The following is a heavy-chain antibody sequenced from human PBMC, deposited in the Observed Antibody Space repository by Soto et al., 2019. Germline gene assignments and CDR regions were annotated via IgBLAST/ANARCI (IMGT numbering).Heavy chain of an antibody. CDR1: GYTFTSYG. V-gene: IGHV1-18*01. CDR3: AREVYGDYVLDY. D-gene: IGHD4-17*01. CDR2: ISAYNGNT. J-gene: IGHJ4*02. Sequence: ASVKVSCKASGYTFTSYGISWVRQAPGQGLEWLGWISAYNGNTNYAQKLQGRVTMTTDTSTSTAYMELRSLRSDDTAVYYCAREVYGDYVLDYWGQGTLVTVSS.